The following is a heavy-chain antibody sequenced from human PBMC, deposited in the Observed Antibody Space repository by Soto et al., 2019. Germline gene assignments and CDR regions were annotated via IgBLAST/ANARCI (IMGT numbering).Heavy chain of an antibody. V-gene: IGHV3-23*01. J-gene: IGHJ6*02. CDR3: AKDRGGVWFHFDSGMDV. Sequence: GGSLILSCAASGFTFSSYAMSWGRQAPGKGLEWVSAISGSGGSTYYADSVKGRFTISRDNSKNTLYLQMNSLRAEDTAVYYCAKDRGGVWFHFDSGMDVWGQGTTLTVSS. D-gene: IGHD3-10*01. CDR1: GFTFSSYA. CDR2: ISGSGGST.